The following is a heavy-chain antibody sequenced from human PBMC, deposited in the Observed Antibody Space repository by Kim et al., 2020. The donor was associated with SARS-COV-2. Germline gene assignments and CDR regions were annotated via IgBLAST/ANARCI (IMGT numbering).Heavy chain of an antibody. J-gene: IGHJ4*02. CDR2: IIGSGGGT. CDR3: AKGPSLSSLRPDY. Sequence: GGSLRLSCAASGFTFSSYALSWVRQAPGRGLEWVSGIIGSGGGTYYADSVKGRFTISRDNSKNTLYLQMSSVRAEDTAVYYCAKGPSLSSLRPDYWGQGTLVTVSS. V-gene: IGHV3-23*01. D-gene: IGHD5-12*01. CDR1: GFTFSSYA.